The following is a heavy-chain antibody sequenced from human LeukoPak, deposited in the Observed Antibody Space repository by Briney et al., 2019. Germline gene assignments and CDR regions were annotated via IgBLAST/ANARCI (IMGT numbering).Heavy chain of an antibody. CDR3: AKEDQSRAAADLNLFGMDV. CDR1: GFTVSSNY. Sequence: PGGSLRLSCAASGFTVSSNYMSWVRQAPGKGLEWVSAISGSGGSTYYADSVKGRFTISRDNSKNTLYLQMNSLRAEDTAVYYCAKEDQSRAAADLNLFGMDVWGQGTTVTVSS. D-gene: IGHD6-13*01. J-gene: IGHJ6*02. CDR2: ISGSGGST. V-gene: IGHV3-23*01.